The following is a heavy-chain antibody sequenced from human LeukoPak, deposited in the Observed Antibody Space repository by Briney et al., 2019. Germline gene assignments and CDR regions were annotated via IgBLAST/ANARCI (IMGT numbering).Heavy chain of an antibody. Sequence: SETLSLTCTVSGYSISSDYYWGWIRQPPGKGLEWIGSIYYSRSTYYNPSLKSRVTISVDTSKNQFSLKLNSVSAADTAVYYCARESSYGDYVYWGQGTLVTVSS. V-gene: IGHV4-38-2*02. D-gene: IGHD4-17*01. CDR1: GYSISSDYY. CDR2: IYYSRST. CDR3: ARESSYGDYVY. J-gene: IGHJ4*02.